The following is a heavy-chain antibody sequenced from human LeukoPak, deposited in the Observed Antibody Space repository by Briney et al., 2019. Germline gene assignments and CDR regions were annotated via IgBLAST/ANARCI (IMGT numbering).Heavy chain of an antibody. CDR2: IYPGDSDT. V-gene: IGHV5-51*01. D-gene: IGHD2-15*01. Sequence: GESLKISCKVSGYSFINYWIAWVRQKPGKGLEWVGIIYPGDSDTRYSPSFQGQVTISADKSMKTTYLQWSALQASDTAIYYCARRPRDCSGGCCYDFWGQGTLVPVPS. CDR1: GYSFINYW. J-gene: IGHJ4*02. CDR3: ARRPRDCSGGCCYDF.